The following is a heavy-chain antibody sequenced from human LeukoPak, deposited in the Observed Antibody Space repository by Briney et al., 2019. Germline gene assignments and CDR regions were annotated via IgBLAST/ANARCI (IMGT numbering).Heavy chain of an antibody. J-gene: IGHJ4*02. D-gene: IGHD2-2*01. CDR1: GGSISSGDYY. Sequence: SQTLSLTCTVSGGSISSGDYYWSWIRQPPGKGLEWIGYIYHSGNTYYNPSLKSRVTISVDRSKNQFSLKLSSVTAADTALYYCARGHHLCSSTSCQPHDFDYWGQGTLVTVSS. CDR2: IYHSGNT. V-gene: IGHV4-30-2*01. CDR3: ARGHHLCSSTSCQPHDFDY.